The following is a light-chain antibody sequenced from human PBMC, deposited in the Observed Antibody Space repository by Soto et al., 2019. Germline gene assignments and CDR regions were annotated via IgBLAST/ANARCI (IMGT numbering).Light chain of an antibody. CDR1: SSDVGYYNS. CDR3: SSYPSSETHVL. CDR2: DVS. Sequence: QSALTQPASVSGSPGQSITISCTGTSSDVGYYNSVSLYQRHPGKVPKLIIYDVSSRPSGVSNRFSGFKSGNTASLTISGLQAEDEADYYCSSYPSSETHVLFGGGTKLTVL. J-gene: IGLJ2*01. V-gene: IGLV2-14*03.